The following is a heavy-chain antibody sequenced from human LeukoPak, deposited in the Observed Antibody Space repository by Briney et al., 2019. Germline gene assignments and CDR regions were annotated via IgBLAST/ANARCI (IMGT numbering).Heavy chain of an antibody. Sequence: PGGSLRLSCAASEFTFSSYAMSWVRQAPGKGLEWVSSVSGSGGSTYYADSVKGRFTISRDNSKNTLYLQMNRLRAEDTAVYYCAKGYSDWLSDFDYWGQGTLVTVSS. D-gene: IGHD3-9*01. V-gene: IGHV3-23*01. CDR3: AKGYSDWLSDFDY. J-gene: IGHJ4*02. CDR2: VSGSGGST. CDR1: EFTFSSYA.